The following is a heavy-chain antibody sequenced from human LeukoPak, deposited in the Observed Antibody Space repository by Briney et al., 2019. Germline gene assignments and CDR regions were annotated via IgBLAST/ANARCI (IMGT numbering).Heavy chain of an antibody. V-gene: IGHV3-23*01. J-gene: IGHJ3*02. CDR1: GFTLSSYE. CDR2: IDYSGDTT. D-gene: IGHD3-3*01. CDR3: AKSRLSGINDAFDI. Sequence: GGSLRLSCTASGFTLSSYEMTWIRQAPGKGLEWVSSIDYSGDTTYYADSVKGRFTISRDNSKNTLYLQLNSLRAEDTALYYCAKSRLSGINDAFDIWGQGTMVTVSS.